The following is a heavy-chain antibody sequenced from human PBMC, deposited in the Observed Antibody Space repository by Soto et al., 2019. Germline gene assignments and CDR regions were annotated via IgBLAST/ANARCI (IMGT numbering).Heavy chain of an antibody. D-gene: IGHD3-3*01. V-gene: IGHV3-48*01. Sequence: EVQLVESGGGLVQPGGSPRLSCAASGFTFSSYSMNWVRQAPGKGLEWVSYISSSSSTIYYADSVKGRFTISRDNAKNSLYLQVNSLRAEDTAVYYCAREADFLNWFDPWGQGTLVTVSS. CDR2: ISSSSSTI. J-gene: IGHJ5*02. CDR3: AREADFLNWFDP. CDR1: GFTFSSYS.